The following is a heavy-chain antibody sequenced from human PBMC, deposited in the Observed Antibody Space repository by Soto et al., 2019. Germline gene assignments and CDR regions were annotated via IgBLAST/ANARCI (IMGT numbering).Heavy chain of an antibody. D-gene: IGHD6-19*01. CDR1: GYTFTSYG. CDR2: ISAYNGNT. CDR3: ARDTYSSGWFYYGMDV. V-gene: IGHV1-18*01. J-gene: IGHJ6*02. Sequence: ASVKVSCKASGYTFTSYGISWVRQAPGQGLEWMGWISAYNGNTNYAQKLQGRVTMTTDTSTSTAYMELRSLRSDDTAVYYCARDTYSSGWFYYGMDVWGQGTTVTVSS.